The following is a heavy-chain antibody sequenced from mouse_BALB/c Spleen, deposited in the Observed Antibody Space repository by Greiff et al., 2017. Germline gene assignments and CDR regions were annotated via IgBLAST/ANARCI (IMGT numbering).Heavy chain of an antibody. CDR3: ARGGSSPSWFAY. J-gene: IGHJ3*01. CDR1: GFTFSSYG. CDR2: INSNGGST. V-gene: IGHV5-6-3*01. D-gene: IGHD1-1*01. Sequence: EVQLQESGGGLVQPGGSLKLSCAASGFTFSSYGMSWVRQTPDKRLELVATINSNGGSTYYPDSVKGRFTISRDNAKNTLYLQMSSLKSEDTAMYYCARGGSSPSWFAYWGQGTLVTVSA.